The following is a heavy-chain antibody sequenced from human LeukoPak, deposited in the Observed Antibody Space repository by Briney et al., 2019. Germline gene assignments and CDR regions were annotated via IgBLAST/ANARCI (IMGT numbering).Heavy chain of an antibody. CDR2: IYSGGST. Sequence: GGSLRLSCAASGFTVSSNYTSWVRQAPGKGLEWVSVIYSGGSTYYADSVKGRFTISRDNAKNSLYLQMNSLRDEDTAVYYCAAKATGDPLYWGQGTLVTVSS. V-gene: IGHV3-53*01. CDR1: GFTVSSNY. CDR3: AAKATGDPLY. J-gene: IGHJ4*02. D-gene: IGHD3-16*01.